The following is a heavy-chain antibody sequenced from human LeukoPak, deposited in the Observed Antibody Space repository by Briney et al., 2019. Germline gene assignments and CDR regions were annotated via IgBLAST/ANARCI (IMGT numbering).Heavy chain of an antibody. V-gene: IGHV3-7*01. J-gene: IGHJ4*02. CDR2: IKQDGSQK. CDR1: GFTFSSYW. D-gene: IGHD4-17*01. CDR3: ARGGTTVTPKNFDF. Sequence: PGGSLRLSCAASGFTFSSYWMSWVRQPPGKGLEWVANIKQDGSQKYYVDSVKGRFTISRDNAKNSLYLQMNSLRAEDTAVYYCARGGTTVTPKNFDFWGQGTLVTVSS.